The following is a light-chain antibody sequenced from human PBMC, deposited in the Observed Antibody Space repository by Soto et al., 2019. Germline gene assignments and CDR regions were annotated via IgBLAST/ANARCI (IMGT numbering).Light chain of an antibody. CDR2: AAS. V-gene: IGKV1-39*01. J-gene: IGKJ1*01. CDR3: QNFDSAPQT. Sequence: DIQMTQSPSSLSASVGDRVTITCRASQRVSTYLNWYQQKPEKAPKLLIYAASSLQSGVPSRFSGSGSGTEFTLTISSLQPEDVATYYCQNFDSAPQTFGQGTKVDIK. CDR1: QRVSTY.